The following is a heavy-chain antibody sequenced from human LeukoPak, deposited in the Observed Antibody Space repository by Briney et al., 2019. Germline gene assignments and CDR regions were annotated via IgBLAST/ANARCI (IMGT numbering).Heavy chain of an antibody. V-gene: IGHV4-38-2*02. CDR3: ARDGYSGSDAL. CDR2: IYHSGST. J-gene: IGHJ4*02. Sequence: PSETLSLTCTVSGYSISSGYCWGWIRQPPGKGLEWIGSIYHSGSTYYNPSLKSRVTISVDTSQNQFSLNLSSVTAADTAIYYCARDGYSGSDALWGQGTLVTVSS. CDR1: GYSISSGYC. D-gene: IGHD5-12*01.